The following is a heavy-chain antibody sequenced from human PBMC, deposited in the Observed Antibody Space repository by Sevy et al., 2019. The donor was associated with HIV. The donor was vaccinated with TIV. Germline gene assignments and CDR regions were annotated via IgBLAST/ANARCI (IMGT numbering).Heavy chain of an antibody. CDR1: GFTFGDFA. D-gene: IGHD1-1*01. Sequence: GGSLRLSCTTSGFTFGDFAMNWVRQSPGKGLEWVAFLKSKAFDGTLNHAASVKGRFTISRDYSKGIAYLQMNDLKSEATGVYYCTRWKEAHSIFDYWGQGTLVTVSS. V-gene: IGHV3-49*04. J-gene: IGHJ4*02. CDR2: LKSKAFDGTL. CDR3: TRWKEAHSIFDY.